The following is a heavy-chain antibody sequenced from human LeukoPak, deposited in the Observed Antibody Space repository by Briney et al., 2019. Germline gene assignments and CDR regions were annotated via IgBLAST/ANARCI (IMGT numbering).Heavy chain of an antibody. D-gene: IGHD2-2*01. J-gene: IGHJ3*02. Sequence: PGGSLRLSCAASGFTFSSYGMHWVRQAPGKGLEWVAVIWYDGSNKYYADSVKGRFTISRDNSKNTLYLQMNSLRAEDTAVYYCARASVLPHDASDIWGQGTMVTVSS. CDR2: IWYDGSNK. CDR1: GFTFSSYG. CDR3: ARASVLPHDASDI. V-gene: IGHV3-33*01.